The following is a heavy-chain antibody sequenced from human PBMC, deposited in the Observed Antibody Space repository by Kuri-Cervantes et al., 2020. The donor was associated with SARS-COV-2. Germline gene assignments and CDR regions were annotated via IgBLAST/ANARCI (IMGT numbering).Heavy chain of an antibody. D-gene: IGHD3-3*01. V-gene: IGHV3-7*01. CDR2: IDQDGSEQ. CDR3: ASTFLNFWSGYYEDV. Sequence: GESLKISCAVSGFTFTSHAMHWVRQAPGKGLEWVANIDQDGSEQYYVDSVKGRFSISRDNAKKSLYLQMNSLRAEDTAVYYCASTFLNFWSGYYEDVWGKGTTVTVSS. J-gene: IGHJ6*04. CDR1: GFTFTSHA.